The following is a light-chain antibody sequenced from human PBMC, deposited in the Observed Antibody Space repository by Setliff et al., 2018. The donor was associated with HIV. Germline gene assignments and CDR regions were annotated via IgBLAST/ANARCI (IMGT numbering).Light chain of an antibody. J-gene: IGLJ1*01. CDR1: SSDVGSYNF. CDR3: SSFAGRLHV. Sequence: QSVLTQPASVSGSPGQSITLSCTGTSSDVGSYNFVSWYQQHPGRAPKLMIYDVTRRPSGVPDRFSGSRSGNTASLTISGLQAEDEADYYCSSFAGRLHVFGTGTKATVL. CDR2: DVT. V-gene: IGLV2-23*02.